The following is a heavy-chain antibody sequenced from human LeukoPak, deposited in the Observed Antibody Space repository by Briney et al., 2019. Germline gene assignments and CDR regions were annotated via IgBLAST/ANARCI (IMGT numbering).Heavy chain of an antibody. J-gene: IGHJ4*02. CDR1: GGSISSSSYY. V-gene: IGHV4-39*01. CDR2: IYYSGST. CDR3: ARQGRISAFDF. Sequence: PSETLSLTCTVSGGSISSSSYYWGWIRQPPGKGLEWIGSIYYSGSTYYNPSLKSRVTISIDTSKNQFSLKISSLTAADTAVYFCARQGRISAFDFWGRGTLVTVSS. D-gene: IGHD2-15*01.